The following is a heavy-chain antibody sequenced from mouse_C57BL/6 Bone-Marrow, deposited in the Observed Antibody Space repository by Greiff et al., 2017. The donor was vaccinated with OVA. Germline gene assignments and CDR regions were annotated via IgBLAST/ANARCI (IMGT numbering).Heavy chain of an antibody. V-gene: IGHV7-1*01. D-gene: IGHD1-1*01. CDR2: SRNKANDYTT. J-gene: IGHJ4*01. Sequence: EVHLVESGGGLVQSGRSLRLSCATSGFTFSDFYMEWVRQAPGKGLEWIAASRNKANDYTTEYSASVKGRFIVSRDTSQSILYLQMNALRAEDTAIYYCARGLITTVVARDYAMDYWGQGTSVTVSS. CDR1: GFTFSDFY. CDR3: ARGLITTVVARDYAMDY.